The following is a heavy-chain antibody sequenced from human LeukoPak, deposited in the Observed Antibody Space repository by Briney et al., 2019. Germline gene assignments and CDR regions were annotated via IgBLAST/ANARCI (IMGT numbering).Heavy chain of an antibody. CDR3: AREEYSSDWYGHDS. CDR1: GGSISSGSYY. D-gene: IGHD6-13*01. J-gene: IGHJ4*02. V-gene: IGHV4-61*02. CDR2: IYTSGST. Sequence: SETLSLTCTVSGGSISSGSYYWSWIRQPAGKGLEWIGRIYTSGSTNYNPSLKSRVTISVDTSKNQFSLRLTSVTAADTAFYYCAREEYSSDWYGHDSWGQGTLVTVS.